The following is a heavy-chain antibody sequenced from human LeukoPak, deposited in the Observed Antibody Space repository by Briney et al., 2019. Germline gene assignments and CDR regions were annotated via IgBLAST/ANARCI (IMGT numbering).Heavy chain of an antibody. D-gene: IGHD5-12*01. CDR1: GGSISSYY. J-gene: IGHJ5*02. V-gene: IGHV4-59*01. Sequence: SETLSLTCTVSGGSISSYYWIWIRQPPGKGLEWIGYIHYSGSTNHNPSLKSRVTMSIDTSKNQFSLRLSSVTAADTAIYYCARANSYSGYDYFWFDPWDQGTLVTVSS. CDR3: ARANSYSGYDYFWFDP. CDR2: IHYSGST.